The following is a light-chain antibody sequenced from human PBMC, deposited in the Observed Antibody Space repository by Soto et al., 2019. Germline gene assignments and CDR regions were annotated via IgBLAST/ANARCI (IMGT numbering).Light chain of an antibody. J-gene: IGKJ5*01. CDR2: SAS. V-gene: IGKV3-20*01. CDR3: QYYGSRRNT. Sequence: EIVLTQSPDTLFLSPGEKATLSCRASESVTSSHIAWYQQKPGQAPRLLIYSASSRATGIPDRFSGSGSGTDFTLTISTLYPADYAVYYCQYYGSRRNTFGQGTRLEIK. CDR1: ESVTSSH.